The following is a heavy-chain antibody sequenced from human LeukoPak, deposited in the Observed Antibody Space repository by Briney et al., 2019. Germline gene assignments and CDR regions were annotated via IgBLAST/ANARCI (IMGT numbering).Heavy chain of an antibody. V-gene: IGHV1-8*03. J-gene: IGHJ6*03. CDR1: GGTFSSYA. CDR3: ARGRGSYYGHYYYYMDV. CDR2: MNPNSGNT. D-gene: IGHD1-26*01. Sequence: GSVKVSCKASGGTFSSYAISWVRLAPGQGLEWMGWMNPNSGNTGYAQKFQGRVTITRNTSISTAYMELSSLRSEDTAVYYCARGRGSYYGHYYYYMDVWGKGTTVTISS.